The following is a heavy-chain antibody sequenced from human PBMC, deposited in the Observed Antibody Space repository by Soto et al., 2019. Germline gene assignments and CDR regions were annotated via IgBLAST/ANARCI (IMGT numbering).Heavy chain of an antibody. J-gene: IGHJ4*02. D-gene: IGHD3-3*01. CDR2: IWYDGSNK. Sequence: GGSLRLSCAASGFTFSSYGMHWVRQAPGKGLEWVAVIWYDGSNKYYADSVKGRFTISRDNSKNTLYLQMNSLRAEDTAVYYCAREPKKYDFWGGPGHPFDYWGQGTLVTVSS. CDR1: GFTFSSYG. V-gene: IGHV3-33*01. CDR3: AREPKKYDFWGGPGHPFDY.